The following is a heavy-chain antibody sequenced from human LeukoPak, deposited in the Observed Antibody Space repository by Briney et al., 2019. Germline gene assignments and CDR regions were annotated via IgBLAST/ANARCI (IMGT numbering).Heavy chain of an antibody. CDR2: IYYSGST. J-gene: IGHJ5*02. CDR1: GGSISSYY. CDR3: ARHFVPYTSSWPFDP. V-gene: IGHV4-59*08. Sequence: SETLSLTCTVSGGSISSYYWSWIRQPPGKGLEWIGYIYYSGSTNYNPSLKSRVTISVDTSKNQFPLKLSSVTAADTAVYYCARHFVPYTSSWPFDPWGQGTLVTVSS. D-gene: IGHD6-13*01.